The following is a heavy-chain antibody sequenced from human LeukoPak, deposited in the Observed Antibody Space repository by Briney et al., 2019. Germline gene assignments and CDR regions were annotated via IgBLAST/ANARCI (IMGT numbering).Heavy chain of an antibody. D-gene: IGHD3-10*01. CDR3: GRGPYGSGSYY. CDR1: GGSISSGDYY. Sequence: PSETLSLTCTVSGGSISSGDYYWSWIRQPPGKGLEWIGYIYYSGTTYYNPSLKCRVTISVDTSKNQFSLKLTSVTAADTAVYFCGRGPYGSGSYYWGQGTLVTVSS. V-gene: IGHV4-30-4*01. J-gene: IGHJ4*02. CDR2: IYYSGTT.